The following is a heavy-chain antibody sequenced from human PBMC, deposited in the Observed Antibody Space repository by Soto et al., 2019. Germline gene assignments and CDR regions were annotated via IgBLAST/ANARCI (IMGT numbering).Heavy chain of an antibody. V-gene: IGHV5-10-1*01. CDR2: IDPSDSYI. CDR3: AGGGVRGVITRTRDYYGMDV. D-gene: IGHD3-10*01. CDR1: GYSFTNSW. Sequence: GESLKISCKASGYSFTNSWITWVRQMPGKGLEWMGRIDPSDSYINYSPSFQGHVTFSADKSISTAYLQWSSLKASDTAMYYCAGGGVRGVITRTRDYYGMDVWGQGTTVTVSS. J-gene: IGHJ6*02.